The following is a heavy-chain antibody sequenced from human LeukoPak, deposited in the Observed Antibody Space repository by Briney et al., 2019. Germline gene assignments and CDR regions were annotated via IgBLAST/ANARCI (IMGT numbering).Heavy chain of an antibody. V-gene: IGHV1-69*13. CDR1: GYTFTSYD. CDR3: ASLYSGSYRTDY. CDR2: IIPIFGTA. D-gene: IGHD1-26*01. J-gene: IGHJ4*02. Sequence: SVKVSCKASGYTFTSYDINWVRQATGQGLEWMGGIIPIFGTANYAQKFQGRVTITADESTSTAYMELSSLRSEDTAVYYCASLYSGSYRTDYWGQGTLVTVSS.